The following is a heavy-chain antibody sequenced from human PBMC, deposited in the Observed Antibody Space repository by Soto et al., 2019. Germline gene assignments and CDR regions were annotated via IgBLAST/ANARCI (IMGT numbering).Heavy chain of an antibody. D-gene: IGHD5-12*01. J-gene: IGHJ6*02. CDR2: INHNGST. CDR1: GGSFSNYY. CDR3: GRGPGYSNAWGYYYSGMDV. V-gene: IGHV4-34*01. Sequence: SETLSLTCAIYGGSFSNYYWNWIRQPPGKGLEWMGKINHNGSTNYSPSLKSRLTISVDTSKNQFSLKLISVTAADTAVYFCGRGPGYSNAWGYYYSGMDVWGQGTTVTVSS.